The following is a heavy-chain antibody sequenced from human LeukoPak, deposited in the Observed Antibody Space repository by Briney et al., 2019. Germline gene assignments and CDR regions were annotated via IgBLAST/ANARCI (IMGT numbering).Heavy chain of an antibody. CDR3: ARDRQYYYDSSGYAD. Sequence: PSETLSLTCTVSGGSISSSSYYWGWIRQPPGKGLEWIGGIYYSGSTYYNPSLKSRVTISVDTSKNQFSLKLSSVTAADTAVYYCARDRQYYYDSSGYADWGQGTLVTVSS. V-gene: IGHV4-39*07. CDR1: GGSISSSSYY. D-gene: IGHD3-22*01. CDR2: IYYSGST. J-gene: IGHJ4*02.